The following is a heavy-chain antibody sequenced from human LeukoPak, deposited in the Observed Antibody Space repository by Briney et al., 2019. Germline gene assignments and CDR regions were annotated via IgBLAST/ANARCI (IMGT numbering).Heavy chain of an antibody. V-gene: IGHV4-30-4*01. CDR3: ARAGTSVTTEFDY. Sequence: SQTLSLTCTVSGGSISNGDYYWSWIRQTPGKGLEWIGYIYYSGTTYYNPSLKSRLTISLDTSKNQFSLELISLTAADTAVYYCARAGTSVTTEFDYWGQGTLVTVSS. D-gene: IGHD4-17*01. J-gene: IGHJ4*02. CDR1: GGSISNGDYY. CDR2: IYYSGTT.